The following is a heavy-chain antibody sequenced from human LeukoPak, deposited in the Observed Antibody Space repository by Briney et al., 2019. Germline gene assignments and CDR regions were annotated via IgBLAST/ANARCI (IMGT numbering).Heavy chain of an antibody. J-gene: IGHJ4*02. D-gene: IGHD5-12*01. CDR1: GGSISSSSYY. V-gene: IGHV4-39*07. CDR3: AREVATIGDFDY. CDR2: IYYSGST. Sequence: SETLSLTCTGSGGSISSSSYYWGWIRQPPGKGLEWIGSIYYSGSTYYNPSLKSRVTISVDTSKNQFSLKLSSVTAADTAVYYCAREVATIGDFDYWGQGTLVTVSS.